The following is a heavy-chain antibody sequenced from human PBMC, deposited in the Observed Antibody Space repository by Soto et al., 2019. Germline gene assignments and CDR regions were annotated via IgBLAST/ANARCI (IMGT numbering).Heavy chain of an antibody. Sequence: SETLSLTCTVSGGSVSGGSYYWSWIRQPPGKGLEWIGNIYHSGSTNYNPSLKSRVTISVDTSKNQFSLKLSSVTAADTAVYYCARGTYYYDSSGYYYPDYYYYGMDVWGQGTTVTVSS. V-gene: IGHV4-61*01. CDR2: IYHSGST. J-gene: IGHJ6*02. CDR3: ARGTYYYDSSGYYYPDYYYYGMDV. CDR1: GGSVSGGSYY. D-gene: IGHD3-22*01.